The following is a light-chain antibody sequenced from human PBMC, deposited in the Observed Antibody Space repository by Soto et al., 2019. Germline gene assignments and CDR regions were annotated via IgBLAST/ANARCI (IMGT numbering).Light chain of an antibody. CDR1: QSVSSRY. V-gene: IGKV3-20*01. Sequence: EILLTQSPGTLSLSPGERATLSCRASQSVSSRYLAWYQQKPGQAPRLLIYGASSRATGISARFSGSGSGTEFTLTISSLQPDDFATFYCQRYDTFPRTFGQGTKVDI. J-gene: IGKJ1*01. CDR2: GAS. CDR3: QRYDTFPRT.